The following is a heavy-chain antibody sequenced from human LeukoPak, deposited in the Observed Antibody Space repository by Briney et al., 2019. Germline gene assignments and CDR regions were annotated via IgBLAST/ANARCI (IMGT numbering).Heavy chain of an antibody. CDR3: STRGTVVGYFDY. Sequence: SVKVSCKASGGTFSSYAISWVRQAPGQGLEWMGGIIPIFGTANHAQKFQGRVTITADESTSTAYMELSSLRSEDTAVYYCSTRGTVVGYFDYWGQGTLVTVSS. D-gene: IGHD4-23*01. V-gene: IGHV1-69*01. CDR1: GGTFSSYA. J-gene: IGHJ4*02. CDR2: IIPIFGTA.